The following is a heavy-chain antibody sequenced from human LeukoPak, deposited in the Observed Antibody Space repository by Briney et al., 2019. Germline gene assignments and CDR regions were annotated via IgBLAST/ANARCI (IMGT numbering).Heavy chain of an antibody. CDR2: INHSGST. V-gene: IGHV4-34*01. Sequence: SETLSLTCAVYGGSFGGYYWSWIRQPPGKGLEWIGEINHSGSTNYNPSLKSRVTISVDTSKNQFSLKLSSVTAADTAVYYCARYATYYYYGMDVWGQGTTVTVSS. J-gene: IGHJ6*02. CDR1: GGSFGGYY. CDR3: ARYATYYYYGMDV. D-gene: IGHD1-26*01.